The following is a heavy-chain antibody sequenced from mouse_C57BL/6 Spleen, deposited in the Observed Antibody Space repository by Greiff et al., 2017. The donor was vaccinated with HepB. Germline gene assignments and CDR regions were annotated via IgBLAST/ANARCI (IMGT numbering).Heavy chain of an antibody. J-gene: IGHJ1*03. Sequence: DVKLVESGPGLVKPSQSLSLTCSVTGYSITSGYYWNWIRQFPGNKLEWMGYISYDGSNNYNPSLKNRISITRDTSKNQFFLKLNSVTTEDTATYYCARSYGSSLYWYFDVWGTGTTVTVSS. CDR3: ARSYGSSLYWYFDV. D-gene: IGHD1-1*01. CDR1: GYSITSGYY. V-gene: IGHV3-6*01. CDR2: ISYDGSN.